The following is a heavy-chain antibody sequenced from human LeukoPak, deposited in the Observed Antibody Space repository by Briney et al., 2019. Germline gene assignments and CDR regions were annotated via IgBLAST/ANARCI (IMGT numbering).Heavy chain of an antibody. CDR1: GGSISSYY. D-gene: IGHD3-10*01. V-gene: IGHV4-4*07. J-gene: IGHJ4*02. CDR2: IHISGST. Sequence: SETLSLTCTVSGGSISSYYWSWIRQPAGKGLEWIGRIHISGSTNYNPSLKSRVTMSVDTSKNQFSLKLSSVTAADTAVYYCARDTYVYGSGNYRLDYWGQGTLVTASS. CDR3: ARDTYVYGSGNYRLDY.